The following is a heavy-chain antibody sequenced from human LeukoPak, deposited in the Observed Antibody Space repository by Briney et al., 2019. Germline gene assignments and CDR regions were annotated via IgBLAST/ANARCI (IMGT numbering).Heavy chain of an antibody. CDR2: TSGSGGST. J-gene: IGHJ4*02. D-gene: IGHD5-18*01. V-gene: IGHV3-23*01. CDR3: ARRRGYSYGPGDY. Sequence: GGSLRLSCAASGFTFSSYAMSWVRQAPGKGLEWVSATSGSGGSTYYADSVKGRFTISRDNSKNTLYLQMNSLRAEDTAVYYCARRRGYSYGPGDYWGQGTLVTVSS. CDR1: GFTFSSYA.